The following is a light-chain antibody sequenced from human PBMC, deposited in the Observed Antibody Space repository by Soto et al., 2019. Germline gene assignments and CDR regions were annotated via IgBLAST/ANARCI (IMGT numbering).Light chain of an antibody. V-gene: IGKV1-5*03. CDR1: QSIGDW. CDR2: KAS. Sequence: DIQMTQSPSTLSASVGDRVTITCRASQSIGDWLAWYQQKPGKAPNLLIYKASSLESGVPSRFSGSGSGTEFTVTISSLQPEDFATHYCQQFNSYPWTFGQGTKVDIK. CDR3: QQFNSYPWT. J-gene: IGKJ1*01.